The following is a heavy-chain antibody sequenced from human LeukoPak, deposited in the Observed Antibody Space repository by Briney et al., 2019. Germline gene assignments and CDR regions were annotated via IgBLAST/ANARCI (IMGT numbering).Heavy chain of an antibody. Sequence: ASVKVSCKVSGYMVVDLSIHWVRQAPGKGLEWMGGFDPAEKTTMYAQKFQGRVSMAEDTSTDTAYMELSGPRSEDTATYYCATDPHNLLRGDGPGRGFWGQGTLVIVS. J-gene: IGHJ4*02. CDR1: GYMVVDLS. CDR2: FDPAEKTT. V-gene: IGHV1-24*01. D-gene: IGHD1-26*01. CDR3: ATDPHNLLRGDGPGRGF.